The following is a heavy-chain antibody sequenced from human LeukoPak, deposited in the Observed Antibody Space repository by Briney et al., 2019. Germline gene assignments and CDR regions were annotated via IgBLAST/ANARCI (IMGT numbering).Heavy chain of an antibody. D-gene: IGHD6-25*01. CDR2: ITTNSYM. V-gene: IGHV3-21*01. CDR1: GLTFSTYS. CDR3: ARDESAADY. J-gene: IGHJ4*02. Sequence: GGSLRLFCAASGLTFSTYSMLWLRQAPAKGLEWVSSITTNSYMYYADSVKGRFTISRDNAKNPLYRQMNSLRAEDTAVYYCARDESAADYWGQGTLVTVSS.